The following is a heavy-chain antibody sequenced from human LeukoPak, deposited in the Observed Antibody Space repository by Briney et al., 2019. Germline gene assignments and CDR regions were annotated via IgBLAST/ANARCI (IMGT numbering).Heavy chain of an antibody. V-gene: IGHV4-39*02. Sequence: SETLSLTCTVSGGSISSYYWGWIRQPPGKGLEWIGSIYYSGSTYYNPSLKSRVTISVDTSKNQFSLKLSSVTAADTAVYYCARDFYGSGSYISWGQGTLVTVSS. J-gene: IGHJ4*02. CDR2: IYYSGST. CDR1: GGSISSYY. CDR3: ARDFYGSGSYIS. D-gene: IGHD3-10*01.